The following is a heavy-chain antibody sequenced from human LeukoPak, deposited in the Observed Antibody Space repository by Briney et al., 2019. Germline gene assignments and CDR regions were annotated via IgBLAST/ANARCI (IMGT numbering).Heavy chain of an antibody. V-gene: IGHV4-34*01. Sequence: SETLSLTCAVYGGCFSGYYWSWIRQPPGKGLEWIGEINHSGSTNYNPSLKSRVTISVDTSKNQFSLKLSSVTAADTAVYYCARQGIALGHFDYWGQGTLVTVSS. J-gene: IGHJ4*02. CDR2: INHSGST. CDR1: GGCFSGYY. CDR3: ARQGIALGHFDY. D-gene: IGHD6-19*01.